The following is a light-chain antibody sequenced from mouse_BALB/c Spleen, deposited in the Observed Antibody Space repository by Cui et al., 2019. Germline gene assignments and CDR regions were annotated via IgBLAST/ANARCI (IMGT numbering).Light chain of an antibody. CDR2: LKKDGSH. Sequence: QLVLTQSSSASFSLGASAKLTCTLITQHSTDNIEWYQQQPLKPTKYVKELKKDGSHSTGDGIPDRFSGSSSGADRYLSISNIQPEDEAIYICGVGDTIKEQFVYVFGGGTKVTVL. CDR3: GVGDTIKEQFVYV. V-gene: IGLV3*01. CDR1: TQHSTDN. J-gene: IGLJ2*01.